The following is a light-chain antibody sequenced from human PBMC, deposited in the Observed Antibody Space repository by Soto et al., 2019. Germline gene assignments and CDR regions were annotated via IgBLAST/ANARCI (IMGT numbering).Light chain of an antibody. CDR1: QSLSSR. J-gene: IGKJ2*01. Sequence: IPMTQSPSSLSASVGDRVTITCRASQSLSSRLTWYQQKPGEAPKLLIYETSSLHSAVPSRFSGSGSETDFTLTITSRQPEDFATYYCQQSFSPPYTFGQGTKLEI. CDR2: ETS. V-gene: IGKV1-39*01. CDR3: QQSFSPPYT.